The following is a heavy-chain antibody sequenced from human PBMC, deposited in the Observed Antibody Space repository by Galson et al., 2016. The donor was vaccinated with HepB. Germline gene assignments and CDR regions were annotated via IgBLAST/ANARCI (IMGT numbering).Heavy chain of an antibody. CDR1: GGTFNSYA. J-gene: IGHJ4*02. CDR3: AVEGTILRQYYFDY. CDR2: IIPIFRPA. D-gene: IGHD1-26*01. Sequence: SVKVSCKASGGTFNSYAISWVRQAPGQGLEWMGGIIPIFRPAHYAQTFQGRVTITADESTSTAYMELSSLRSEDTAVYYCAVEGTILRQYYFDYWGQGTLVTFSS. V-gene: IGHV1-69*13.